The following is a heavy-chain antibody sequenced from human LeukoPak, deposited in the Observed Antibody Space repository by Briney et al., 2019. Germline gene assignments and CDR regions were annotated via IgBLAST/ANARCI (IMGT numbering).Heavy chain of an antibody. Sequence: SETLSLTCAVSGYSISSGYYWGWIRQPPGKGLEWIGSIYHSGSTYYNPSLKSRVTISVDTSKNQFSLKLSSVTAAHTAVYYCAIHSMLGATPVYWGQGTLVTVSS. CDR3: AIHSMLGATPVY. CDR1: GYSISSGYY. D-gene: IGHD1-26*01. V-gene: IGHV4-38-2*01. CDR2: IYHSGST. J-gene: IGHJ4*02.